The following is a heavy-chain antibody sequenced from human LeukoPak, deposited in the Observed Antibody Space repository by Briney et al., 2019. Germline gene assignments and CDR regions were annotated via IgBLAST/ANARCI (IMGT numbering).Heavy chain of an antibody. D-gene: IGHD2-21*02. CDR3: ARGWLGIVVVTAIPWYFDY. V-gene: IGHV3-30-3*01. CDR1: GFTFSSYA. Sequence: GGSLRLSCVASGFTFSSYAMHWVRQAPGKGLEWVAVISYDGSNKYYADSVKGRFTISRDNPKNTLYLQMNSLRAEDTAVYYCARGWLGIVVVTAIPWYFDYWGQGTLVTVSS. CDR2: ISYDGSNK. J-gene: IGHJ4*02.